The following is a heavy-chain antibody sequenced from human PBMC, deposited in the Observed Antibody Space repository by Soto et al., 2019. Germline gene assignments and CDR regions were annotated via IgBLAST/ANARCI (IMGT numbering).Heavy chain of an antibody. CDR2: IDHSGSP. CDR1: GGSFSGYY. Sequence: PSETLSLTCAVIGGSFSGYYWSWIRQPPGKGLEWIGEIDHSGSPNYNPSLKSRVTMSIDTSKSQFSLKLKSVTAADTAVYFCARAYSSGWYWFDPLGPGNPGHRLL. V-gene: IGHV4-34*01. CDR3: ARAYSSGWYWFDP. D-gene: IGHD6-19*01. J-gene: IGHJ5*02.